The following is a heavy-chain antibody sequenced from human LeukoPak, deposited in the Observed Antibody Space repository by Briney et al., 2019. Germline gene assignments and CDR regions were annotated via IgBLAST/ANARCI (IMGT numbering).Heavy chain of an antibody. J-gene: IGHJ4*02. CDR2: ISYDGSNK. CDR1: GFTFSSYG. CDR3: AKDSVRAYLIYGGDLDY. D-gene: IGHD4-23*01. Sequence: GRSLRLSCAASGFTFSSYGMHWVRQAPGKGLEWVAVISYDGSNKYYADSVKGRFTISRDNSKNTLYLQMNSLRAEDTAVYYCAKDSVRAYLIYGGDLDYWGQGTLVTVSS. V-gene: IGHV3-30*18.